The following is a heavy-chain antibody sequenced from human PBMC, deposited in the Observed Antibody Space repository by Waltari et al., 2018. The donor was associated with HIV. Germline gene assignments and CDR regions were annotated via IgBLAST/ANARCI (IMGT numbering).Heavy chain of an antibody. CDR3: ARDQGGIAVAGTPGDY. J-gene: IGHJ4*02. CDR2: INPNSGGT. CDR1: GYTFTGYY. Sequence: QVQLVQSGAEVKKPGASVKVSCKASGYTFTGYYMHWVRPAPGQGLEWMGGINPNSGGTNYAQKCQGRVTMTRDTAISTAYMELSRLRSDDTAVYYCARDQGGIAVAGTPGDYWGQGTLVTVSS. V-gene: IGHV1-2*02. D-gene: IGHD6-19*01.